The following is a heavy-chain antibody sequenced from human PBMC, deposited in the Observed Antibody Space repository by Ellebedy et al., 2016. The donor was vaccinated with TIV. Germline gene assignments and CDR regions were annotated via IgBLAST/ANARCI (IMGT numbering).Heavy chain of an antibody. Sequence: GGSLRLXCSASGFTFSSYAMHWVRQAPGKGLEYVSAISSNGGSTYYADSVKGRFTISRDNSKNTLYLQMSSLRAEDTAVYYCVKARELPRKYYFDYWGQGTLVTVSS. J-gene: IGHJ4*02. V-gene: IGHV3-64D*06. CDR1: GFTFSSYA. D-gene: IGHD1-26*01. CDR2: ISSNGGST. CDR3: VKARELPRKYYFDY.